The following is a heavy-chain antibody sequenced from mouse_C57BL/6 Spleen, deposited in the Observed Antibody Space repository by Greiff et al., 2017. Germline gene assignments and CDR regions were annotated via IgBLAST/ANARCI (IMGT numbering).Heavy chain of an antibody. CDR2: IYPGSGNT. CDR3: ARTTIVTFDY. CDR1: GYTFTDYY. Sequence: QVQLQQSGAELVRPGASVKLSCKASGYTFTDYYINWVKQRPGQGLEWIARIYPGSGNTYYNEKFKGKATLTAEKSSSTAYMQHSSLTSEDSAVYFCARTTIVTFDYWGQGTTLTVSS. J-gene: IGHJ2*01. V-gene: IGHV1-76*01. D-gene: IGHD2-5*01.